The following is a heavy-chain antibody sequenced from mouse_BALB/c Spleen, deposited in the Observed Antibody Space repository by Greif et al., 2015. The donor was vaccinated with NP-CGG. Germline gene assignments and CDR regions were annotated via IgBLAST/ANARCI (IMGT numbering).Heavy chain of an antibody. Sequence: VQLQRSGAELVKPGASVKLSCTASGFNIKDTYMHWVKQRPEQGLEWIGRIDPANGNTKYDPKFQGKATITADTSSNXAYLQLSSLTSEDTAVYYCARWDWYFDVWGAGTTVTVSS. J-gene: IGHJ1*01. CDR2: IDPANGNT. V-gene: IGHV14-3*02. CDR3: ARWDWYFDV. CDR1: GFNIKDTY.